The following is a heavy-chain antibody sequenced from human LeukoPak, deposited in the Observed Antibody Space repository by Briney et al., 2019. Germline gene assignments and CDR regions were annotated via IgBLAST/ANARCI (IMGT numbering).Heavy chain of an antibody. CDR2: IIPILGIA. Sequence: SVKVSCKASGGTFSSYAISWVRQAPGQGLEWMGRIIPILGIANYAQKFQGRVTITADKSTSTAYMELSSLRSEDTAVYYCAKDTLRWESYFDYWGRGTLVTVAS. J-gene: IGHJ4*02. V-gene: IGHV1-69*04. CDR1: GGTFSSYA. D-gene: IGHD1-26*01. CDR3: AKDTLRWESYFDY.